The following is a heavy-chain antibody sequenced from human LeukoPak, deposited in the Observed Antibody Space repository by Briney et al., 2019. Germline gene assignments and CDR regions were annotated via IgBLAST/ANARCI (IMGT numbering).Heavy chain of an antibody. CDR3: ARAGEGIVVVPAAIPGYYYYYMDV. V-gene: IGHV3-20*01. CDR2: INWNGGST. CDR1: RFTFTSYW. Sequence: PGGSLRLSCAASRFTFTSYWMSWVRQAPGKGPEWVSGINWNGGSTGYADSVKGRFTISRDNAKNSLYLQMNSLRAEDTALYHCARAGEGIVVVPAAIPGYYYYYMDVWGKGTTVTVSS. J-gene: IGHJ6*03. D-gene: IGHD2-2*02.